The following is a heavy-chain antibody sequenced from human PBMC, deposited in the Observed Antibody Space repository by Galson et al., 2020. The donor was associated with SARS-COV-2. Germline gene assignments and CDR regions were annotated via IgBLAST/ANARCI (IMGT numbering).Heavy chain of an antibody. V-gene: IGHV4-59*01. J-gene: IGHJ4*02. CDR1: GGSINIYY. CDR3: ARLPVVQGGDY. Sequence: SQTLSLTCTVSGGSINIYYWSWIRQPPGKRLEWIGYISYGGKTHYNPSLKNRVTISVDTSKSQFSLTLSSVTAADTAMYYCARLPVVQGGDYGGQGIPVTVAS. D-gene: IGHD3-10*01. CDR2: ISYGGKT.